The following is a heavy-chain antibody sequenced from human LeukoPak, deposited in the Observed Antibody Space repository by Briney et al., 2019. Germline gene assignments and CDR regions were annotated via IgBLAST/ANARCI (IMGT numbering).Heavy chain of an antibody. D-gene: IGHD3-16*02. J-gene: IGHJ5*02. Sequence: SETLSLTCTVSGGSISSYYWSWIRQPPGKGLEWIGYIYYSGSTNYNPSLKSQVTISVDTSKNQFSLKLSSATAADTVVYYCAREGFDVWGSYRFNWFDPWGQGTLVTVSS. V-gene: IGHV4-59*01. CDR3: AREGFDVWGSYRFNWFDP. CDR1: GGSISSYY. CDR2: IYYSGST.